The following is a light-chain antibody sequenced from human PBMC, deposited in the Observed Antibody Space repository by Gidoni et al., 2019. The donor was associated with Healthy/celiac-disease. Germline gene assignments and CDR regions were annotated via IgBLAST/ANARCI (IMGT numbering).Light chain of an antibody. CDR1: QSVLYSSNNKNY. Sequence: DIVMTQSPDPLAASLGERATINCKSSQSVLYSSNNKNYLAWYQQKPGQPPKLLIYWASTRESGVPDRFSGSGSGTDFTLTISSLQAEDVAVYYCQQYYSTPPWTFGQGTKVEIK. J-gene: IGKJ1*01. V-gene: IGKV4-1*01. CDR2: WAS. CDR3: QQYYSTPPWT.